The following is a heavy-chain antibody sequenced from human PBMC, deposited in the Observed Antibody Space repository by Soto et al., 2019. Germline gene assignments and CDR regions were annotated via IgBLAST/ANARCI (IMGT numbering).Heavy chain of an antibody. CDR2: IIPVFGTP. V-gene: IGHV1-69*12. CDR3: ARGDATKIVVTTYYGLDV. Sequence: QVQVVQSGAEVKKPGSSVKVSCKASGGSFNNYGISWVRQAPGQGLEWMGGIIPVFGTPHYAQKFQDRVTITADESTSTVYMEVSSLTSEDTAVSYCARGDATKIVVTTYYGLDVWGQGTTVTVSS. D-gene: IGHD3-22*01. J-gene: IGHJ6*02. CDR1: GGSFNNYG.